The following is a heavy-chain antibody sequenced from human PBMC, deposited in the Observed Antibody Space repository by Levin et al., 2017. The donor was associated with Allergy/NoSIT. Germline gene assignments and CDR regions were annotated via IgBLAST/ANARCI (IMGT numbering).Heavy chain of an antibody. CDR1: GGSISSGSYY. CDR3: ARTDGDTGVDV. Sequence: PSETLSLTCTVSGGSISSGSYYWSWIRQPAGKGLEWIGRIYTSGSTNYNPSLKSRVTISVDTSKNQFSLKLSSVTAADTAVYYCARTDGDTGVDVWGKGTTVTVSS. J-gene: IGHJ6*04. CDR2: IYTSGST. D-gene: IGHD5-18*01. V-gene: IGHV4-61*02.